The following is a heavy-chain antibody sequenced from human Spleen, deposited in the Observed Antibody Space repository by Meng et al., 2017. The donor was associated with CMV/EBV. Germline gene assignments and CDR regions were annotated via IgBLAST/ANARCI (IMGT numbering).Heavy chain of an antibody. Sequence: SETLSLTCAVYGGSFSGYYWSWIRQPPGKGLEWIGEINHSGSTNYNPSLKSRVTISVDTSKNQFSLKLSSVTAADTAVYYCARDHWTGSSSDVWGQGTTVTVSS. CDR3: ARDHWTGSSSDV. CDR2: INHSGST. V-gene: IGHV4-34*01. D-gene: IGHD3/OR15-3a*01. CDR1: GGSFSGYY. J-gene: IGHJ6*02.